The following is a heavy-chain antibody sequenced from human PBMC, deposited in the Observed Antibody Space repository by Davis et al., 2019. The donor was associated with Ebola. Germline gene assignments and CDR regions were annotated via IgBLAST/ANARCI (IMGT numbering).Heavy chain of an antibody. V-gene: IGHV3-7*01. Sequence: GESLKISCAASGFTFSDYAMHWVRQAPGKGLEWVANIKQDGSEKYYVDSVKGRFTVSRDNAKNSLYLQMNSLRAEDTAVYHCARDGPADGTRGRFVYWGQGTLVTVSS. CDR1: GFTFSDYA. D-gene: IGHD6-13*01. CDR2: IKQDGSEK. J-gene: IGHJ4*02. CDR3: ARDGPADGTRGRFVY.